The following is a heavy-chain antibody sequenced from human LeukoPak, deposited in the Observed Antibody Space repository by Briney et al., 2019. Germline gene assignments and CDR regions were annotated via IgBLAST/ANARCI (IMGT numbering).Heavy chain of an antibody. CDR3: ARDFRGYSYGPFDY. V-gene: IGHV4-4*07. CDR1: GGSISSYY. CDR2: IYTSGST. J-gene: IGHJ4*02. D-gene: IGHD5-18*01. Sequence: SGTLSLTCTVSGGSISSYYWSWIRQPAGKGLEWIGRIYTSGSTNYNPSLKSRVTMSVDTSKNQFSLKLSSVTAADTAVYYCARDFRGYSYGPFDYWGQGTLVTVSS.